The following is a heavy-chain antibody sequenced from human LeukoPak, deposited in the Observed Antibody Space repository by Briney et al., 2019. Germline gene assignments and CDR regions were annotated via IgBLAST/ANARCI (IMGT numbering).Heavy chain of an antibody. D-gene: IGHD2-2*01. Sequence: SSVKVSCKASGGTFSSYAISWVRQAPGQGLEWMGRIIPILGIANYAQKFQGRVTITADKSTSTVYMELSSLRSEDTALYYCARGTPLFDYWGQGTLVTVSS. V-gene: IGHV1-69*04. CDR1: GGTFSSYA. CDR3: ARGTPLFDY. J-gene: IGHJ4*02. CDR2: IIPILGIA.